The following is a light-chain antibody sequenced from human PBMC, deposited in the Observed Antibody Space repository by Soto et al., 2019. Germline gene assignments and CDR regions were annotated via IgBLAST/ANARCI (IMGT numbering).Light chain of an antibody. CDR3: PQRSNWPQT. Sequence: DIQMTQSPSTLSGSVGDRVTITCRASQTISSWLAWYQQKPGKAPKLLIYKASTLKSGVPSRFSGSGSGTEFTLTINSLEPEDFAVYYCPQRSNWPQTFGQGTKVDIK. V-gene: IGKV1-5*03. J-gene: IGKJ1*01. CDR1: QTISSW. CDR2: KAS.